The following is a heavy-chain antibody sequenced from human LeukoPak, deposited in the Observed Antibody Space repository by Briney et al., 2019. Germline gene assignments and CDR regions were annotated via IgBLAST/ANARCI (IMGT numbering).Heavy chain of an antibody. Sequence: GGSLRLSCAASGFTFSSYGMHWVRQAPGRGLEWVAVISYDGSNKYYADSVKGRFTISRDNSKNTLYLQMNSLRAEDTAVYYCAKDVGNWGQGTLVTVSS. V-gene: IGHV3-30*18. CDR2: ISYDGSNK. D-gene: IGHD1-14*01. J-gene: IGHJ4*02. CDR1: GFTFSSYG. CDR3: AKDVGN.